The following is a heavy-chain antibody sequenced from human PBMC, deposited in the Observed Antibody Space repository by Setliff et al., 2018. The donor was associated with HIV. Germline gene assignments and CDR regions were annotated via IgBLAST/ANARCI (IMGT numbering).Heavy chain of an antibody. D-gene: IGHD6-19*01. Sequence: SETLSLTCVVSTYSISSGFYWAWIRQPPGKGLEWIGNIYYSGSTYYNPSLKSRITISVDTSQNQFSLKLRSVTAADTAVYYCASQGRSGWLWGGFVSWGQGTLVTVS. J-gene: IGHJ4*02. CDR3: ASQGRSGWLWGGFVS. CDR2: IYYSGST. CDR1: TYSISSGFY. V-gene: IGHV4-38-2*01.